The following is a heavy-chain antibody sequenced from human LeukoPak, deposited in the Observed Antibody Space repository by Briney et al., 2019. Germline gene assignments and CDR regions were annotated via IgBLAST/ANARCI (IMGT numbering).Heavy chain of an antibody. CDR3: ASCAEVWLAAGSLNWFDP. Sequence: PSETLSLTCTVSGGSISSSSYYWGWIRQPPGKGLEWIGSIYYSGSTYYNPSLKSRVTISVDTSKNQFSLKLSSVTAADTAVYYCASCAEVWLAAGSLNWFDPWGQGTLVTVSS. V-gene: IGHV4-39*01. J-gene: IGHJ5*02. D-gene: IGHD6-13*01. CDR2: IYYSGST. CDR1: GGSISSSSYY.